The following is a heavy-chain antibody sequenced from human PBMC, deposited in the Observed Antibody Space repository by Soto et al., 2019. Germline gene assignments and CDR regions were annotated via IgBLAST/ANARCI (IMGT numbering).Heavy chain of an antibody. D-gene: IGHD1-26*01. Sequence: QVQLVQSGAEVKKPGSSVKVSCKASGGVFRNYAINWVRQAPGQGLEWMGGIIPVLGTADYPQKLQGRVTLTADESTTTAYMELTSLKTEDTAVYFCARDRRGSYWFDSWGQGTLVTVAS. J-gene: IGHJ5*01. V-gene: IGHV1-69*01. CDR1: GGVFRNYA. CDR2: IIPVLGTA. CDR3: ARDRRGSYWFDS.